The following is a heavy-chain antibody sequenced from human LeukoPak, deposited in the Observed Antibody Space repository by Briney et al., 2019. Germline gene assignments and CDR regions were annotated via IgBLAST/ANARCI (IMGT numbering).Heavy chain of an antibody. J-gene: IGHJ4*02. Sequence: GGSLRLSCAASGFTFSSYWMNWARQAPGKGLEWVASINHNGNVNYYVDSVKGRFTISRDNAKNSLFLQMNSLRAEDTAVYYCVKNSGWYCLDYWGQGTLVTVSS. CDR1: GFTFSSYW. CDR2: INHNGNVN. CDR3: VKNSGWYCLDY. D-gene: IGHD6-13*01. V-gene: IGHV3-7*05.